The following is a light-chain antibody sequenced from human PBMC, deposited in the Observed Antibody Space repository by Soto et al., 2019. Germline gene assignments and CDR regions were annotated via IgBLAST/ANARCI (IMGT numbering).Light chain of an antibody. CDR2: GNS. V-gene: IGLV1-40*01. J-gene: IGLJ1*01. CDR3: QSYDSSLSALYV. CDR1: SSNIGAGYD. Sequence: QSVLTQPPSVSGAPGQRVTISCTGSSSNIGAGYDVHWYQQLPGTAPKLLIYGNSNRPSGAPDRFSGSKSGTSASLAITGLQAEDEADYYSQSYDSSLSALYVFGTGTKVTVL.